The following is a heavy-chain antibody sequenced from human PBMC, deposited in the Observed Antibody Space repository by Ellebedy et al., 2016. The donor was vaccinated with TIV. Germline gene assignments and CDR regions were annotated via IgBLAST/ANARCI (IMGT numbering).Heavy chain of an antibody. J-gene: IGHJ3*02. CDR3: SRARDDTTYGGPFDI. V-gene: IGHV3-74*01. D-gene: IGHD3-10*01. CDR2: INSGGTST. Sequence: PGGSLRLSCAASGFTFSSYWMHWVRQTPGKGLVWVSRINSGGTSTNYADSVKGRFTISRDNAKNTLYLQVNSLGAEDTALYYCSRARDDTTYGGPFDIWGQGTMVTVSS. CDR1: GFTFSSYW.